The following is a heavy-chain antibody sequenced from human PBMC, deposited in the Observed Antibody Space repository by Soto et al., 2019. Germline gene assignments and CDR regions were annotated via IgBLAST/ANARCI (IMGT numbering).Heavy chain of an antibody. CDR3: AREYCSSTSCFYYYYYGMDV. V-gene: IGHV1-69*13. J-gene: IGHJ6*02. Sequence: SVKVSCKASGGTFSSYAISWVRQAPGQGLEWMGGIIPIFGTANYAQKFQGRVTITADESTSTAYMELSSLRSEDTAVYYCAREYCSSTSCFYYYYYGMDVWGQGTTVTVSS. CDR2: IIPIFGTA. CDR1: GGTFSSYA. D-gene: IGHD2-2*01.